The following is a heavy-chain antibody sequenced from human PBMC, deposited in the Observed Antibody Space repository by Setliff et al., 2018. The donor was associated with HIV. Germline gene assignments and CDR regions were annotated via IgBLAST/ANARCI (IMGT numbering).Heavy chain of an antibody. CDR3: ARDHIAARSVDY. CDR2: IGPSGSST. J-gene: IGHJ4*02. D-gene: IGHD6-6*01. Sequence: ASVKVSCKASGYTFTSYYMHWVRQAPGQGLEWMGLIGPSGSSTTYAQNFQGRVTMSRDTSTNTVYTELSSLRSEDTAVYYCARDHIAARSVDYWGQGTLVTVSS. CDR1: GYTFTSYY. V-gene: IGHV1-46*01.